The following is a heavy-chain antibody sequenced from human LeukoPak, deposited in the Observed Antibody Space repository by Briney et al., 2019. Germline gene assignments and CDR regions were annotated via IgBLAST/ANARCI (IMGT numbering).Heavy chain of an antibody. Sequence: PSETLSLTCTVSGYSISSGYYWGWIRQPAGKGLEWIGRIYTRGSTDYNPSLKSRVTISVHTSKNQFSLKLTSVTAADTAVYYCARENLEVVPAHWFDPWGQGTLVTVSS. CDR3: ARENLEVVPAHWFDP. CDR1: GYSISSGYY. V-gene: IGHV4-38-2*02. CDR2: IYTRGST. D-gene: IGHD1-1*01. J-gene: IGHJ5*02.